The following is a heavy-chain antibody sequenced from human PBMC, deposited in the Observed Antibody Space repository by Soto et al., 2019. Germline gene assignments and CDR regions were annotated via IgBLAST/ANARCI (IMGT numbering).Heavy chain of an antibody. CDR2: IYPGDSDT. J-gene: IGHJ5*02. Sequence: GESLKISCKGSGYSFTSYWIGWVRQMPGKGLEWMGIIYPGDSDTRYSPSFQGQVTISADKSISNAYLQWSSLKASATAMFYCARGGGEDIVVVPANNWFDPWGQGTLVTVSS. CDR3: ARGGGEDIVVVPANNWFDP. V-gene: IGHV5-51*01. CDR1: GYSFTSYW. D-gene: IGHD2-2*01.